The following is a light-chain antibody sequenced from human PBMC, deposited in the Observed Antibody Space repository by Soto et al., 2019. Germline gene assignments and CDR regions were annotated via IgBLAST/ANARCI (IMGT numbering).Light chain of an antibody. Sequence: QSVLTQPPSVSGAPGQRVTISCTGSSSSIGAGYDVHWYHQLPGAAPKLLVSGNNNRPSGFPDRFSASKSGTSASLAITGLQTEDEAQYYCQSYDSRLTAYVFGTGTKLTVL. CDR2: GNN. CDR1: SSSIGAGYD. CDR3: QSYDSRLTAYV. J-gene: IGLJ1*01. V-gene: IGLV1-40*01.